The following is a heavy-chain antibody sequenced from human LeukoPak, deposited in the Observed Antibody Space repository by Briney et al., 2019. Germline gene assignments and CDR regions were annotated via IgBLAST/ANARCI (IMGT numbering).Heavy chain of an antibody. V-gene: IGHV3-30-3*01. CDR1: EFHFSSYT. Sequence: PGGSLRLSCAASEFHFSSYTMHWVRQAPGKGLEWVALISYDGSNQYYADSVKGRFTISRDNSKNTLYLQMNSLRAEDTAVFYCARGEWDPPPYSYYGMDVWGQGTTVPASS. CDR2: ISYDGSNQ. J-gene: IGHJ6*02. CDR3: ARGEWDPPPYSYYGMDV. D-gene: IGHD1-26*01.